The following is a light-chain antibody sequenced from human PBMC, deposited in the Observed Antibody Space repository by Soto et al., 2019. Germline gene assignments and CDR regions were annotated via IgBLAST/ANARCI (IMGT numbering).Light chain of an antibody. CDR2: KVS. J-gene: IGKJ1*01. CDR3: QQYNSYWT. CDR1: QTISSW. V-gene: IGKV1-5*03. Sequence: DIQMTQSPSTLSGSVGDRVTITCRASQTISSWLAWYQQKPGKAPKLLIYKVSTLKSGVPSRFSGSGSGTEFTLTISSLQPDDFATYYCQQYNSYWTFGQGTMVDIK.